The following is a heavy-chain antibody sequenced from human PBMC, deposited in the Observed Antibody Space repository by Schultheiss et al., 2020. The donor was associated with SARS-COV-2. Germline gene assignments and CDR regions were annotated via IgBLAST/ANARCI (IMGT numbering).Heavy chain of an antibody. CDR3: ARFRTYGYYGLDV. Sequence: SETLSLTCTVSGGSISSYYWSWIRQPPGKGLEWIGEINHSGSTDYNPSLKSRVTMSLDTSKNQFSLKLSSVTAADTAVYYCARFRTYGYYGLDVWGQGTTVTVSS. CDR2: INHSGST. V-gene: IGHV4-34*01. CDR1: GGSISSYY. J-gene: IGHJ6*02. D-gene: IGHD2-8*01.